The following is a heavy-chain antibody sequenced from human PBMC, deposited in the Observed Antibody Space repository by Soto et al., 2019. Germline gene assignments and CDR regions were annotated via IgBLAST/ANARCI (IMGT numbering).Heavy chain of an antibody. V-gene: IGHV3-7*03. D-gene: IGHD2-21*02. J-gene: IGHJ4*02. CDR2: IKQDGSEK. CDR1: GFTFSTYW. CDR3: ARERYCGGDCYGLKGSNNFDY. Sequence: GGSLRLSCAASGFTFSTYWMIWARQAPGKGREWLANIKQDGSEKYYVDSVKGRFTISRDNAKNSVYLQMNSLRSEDTAVYYCARERYCGGDCYGLKGSNNFDYWGQGTLVTVSS.